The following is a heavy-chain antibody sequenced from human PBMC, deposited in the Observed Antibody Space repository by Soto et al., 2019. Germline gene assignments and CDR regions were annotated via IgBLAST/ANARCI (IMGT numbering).Heavy chain of an antibody. Sequence: PGESLKISCKGSGYSFTSYWIGWVRQMPGKGLEWMGIIYPGDSDTRYNPSFQGQVTISADKSISTAYLQWSSLKASDTAMYYCARFELYSMECMDVWGQGTTVTVSS. CDR1: GYSFTSYW. CDR2: IYPGDSDT. CDR3: ARFELYSMECMDV. D-gene: IGHD2-2*02. V-gene: IGHV5-51*01. J-gene: IGHJ6*02.